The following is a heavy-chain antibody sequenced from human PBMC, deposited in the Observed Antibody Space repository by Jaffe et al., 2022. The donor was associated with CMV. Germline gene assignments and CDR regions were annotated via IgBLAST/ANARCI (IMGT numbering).Heavy chain of an antibody. V-gene: IGHV5-51*01. CDR2: IYPGDSDT. CDR3: ARLNRGRLLRFLEWLLYISRGGYYYMDV. CDR1: GYSFTSYW. D-gene: IGHD3-3*01. J-gene: IGHJ6*03. Sequence: EVQLVQSGAEVKKPGESLKISCKGSGYSFTSYWIGWVRQMPGKGLEWMGIIYPGDSDTRYSPSFQGQVTISADKSISTAYLQWSSLKASDTAMYYCARLNRGRLLRFLEWLLYISRGGYYYMDVWGKGTTVTVSS.